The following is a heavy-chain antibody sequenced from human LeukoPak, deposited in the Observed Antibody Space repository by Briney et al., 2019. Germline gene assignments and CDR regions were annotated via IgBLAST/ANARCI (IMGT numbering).Heavy chain of an antibody. J-gene: IGHJ4*02. CDR3: ARGSPHNYYDSSGNLPGGD. CDR2: TYYRSRWYN. CDR1: GDSISSNSAA. V-gene: IGHV6-1*01. D-gene: IGHD3-22*01. Sequence: SQTLSLTCAISGDSISSNSAAWNWIRQSPSRGLEWLGRTYYRSRWYNDYAVSVKSRITINPDTSKNQFSLQLNSVTPEDTAVYYCARGSPHNYYDSSGNLPGGDWGQGTLVTVSS.